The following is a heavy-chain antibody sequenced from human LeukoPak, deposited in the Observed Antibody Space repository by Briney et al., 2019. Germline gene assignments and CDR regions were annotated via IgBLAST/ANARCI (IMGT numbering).Heavy chain of an antibody. CDR2: ISGSGGST. Sequence: PGGSLRLSCAASGFTFSSYAMSWVRQAPGKGQEWVSAISGSGGSTYYADSVKDRFTISRDNSKNTLHLQMNSLRAEDTAVYYCAKDPLRYFDWLLEGLDYWGQGTLVTVSS. D-gene: IGHD3-9*01. V-gene: IGHV3-23*01. J-gene: IGHJ4*02. CDR1: GFTFSSYA. CDR3: AKDPLRYFDWLLEGLDY.